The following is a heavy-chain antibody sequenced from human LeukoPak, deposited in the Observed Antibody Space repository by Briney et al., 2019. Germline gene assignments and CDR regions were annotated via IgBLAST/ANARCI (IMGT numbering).Heavy chain of an antibody. CDR3: ARDRGVVGATTFPDY. CDR1: GFTFSSYS. D-gene: IGHD1-26*01. Sequence: GGSLRLSCAASGFTFSSYSMNWVRQAPGKGLEWVSYISSSSSTIYYADSVKGRFTISRDNAKNSLYLQMNSLRAEDTAVYYCARDRGVVGATTFPDYWGQGTLVTVSS. V-gene: IGHV3-48*04. CDR2: ISSSSSTI. J-gene: IGHJ4*02.